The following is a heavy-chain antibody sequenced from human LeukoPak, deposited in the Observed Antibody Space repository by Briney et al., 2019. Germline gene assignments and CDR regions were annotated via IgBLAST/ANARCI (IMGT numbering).Heavy chain of an antibody. J-gene: IGHJ5*02. D-gene: IGHD5-12*01. Sequence: SETLSLTCAVYGGSFSGYNWSWIRQPPGKGLEWIGEINHSDSTNYNPSLKSRVTISVDTSKNQFSLKLSSVTAADTAVYYCARHLSISGYLSLNGFDPWGQGTLVTVSS. CDR2: INHSDST. CDR3: ARHLSISGYLSLNGFDP. CDR1: GGSFSGYN. V-gene: IGHV4-34*01.